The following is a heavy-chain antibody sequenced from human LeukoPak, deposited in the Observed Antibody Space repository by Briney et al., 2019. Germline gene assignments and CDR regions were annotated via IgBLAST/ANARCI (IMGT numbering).Heavy chain of an antibody. J-gene: IGHJ4*02. CDR1: GDSVSSDSYY. V-gene: IGHV4-61*01. D-gene: IGHD3-22*01. Sequence: SETLSLTCTVSGDSVSSDSYYWSWVRQPPGKGLEWIGYIYYSGTTKQNPSLKSRVTLSVDTSKNQLYLKLNSVTAADTAVYYYARDSRGYYDSSGYFDHWGQGTLVTVSS. CDR2: IYYSGTT. CDR3: ARDSRGYYDSSGYFDH.